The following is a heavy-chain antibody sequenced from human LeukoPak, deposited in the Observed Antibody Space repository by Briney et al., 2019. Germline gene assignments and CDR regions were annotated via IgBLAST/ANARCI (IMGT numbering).Heavy chain of an antibody. CDR2: INAGDRDT. J-gene: IGHJ4*02. V-gene: IGHV1-3*01. D-gene: IGHD2-21*01. CDR3: AGDDCGDTCYPGGY. CDR1: GYTFTNYF. Sequence: ASLTLSCKASGYTFTNYFVQWVRQAPGQRLEWIGWINAGDRDTKYSQNFQGRVNITRDTSESTAYMELSSLTSEDTALYYCAGDDCGDTCYPGGYWGEGTLVSVSS.